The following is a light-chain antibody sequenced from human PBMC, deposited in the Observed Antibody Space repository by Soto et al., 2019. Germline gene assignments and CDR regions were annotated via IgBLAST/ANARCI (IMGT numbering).Light chain of an antibody. CDR2: EAS. V-gene: IGKV3-15*01. CDR1: QSISTS. J-gene: IGKJ1*01. CDR3: QQYDNWPRT. Sequence: EIVMTQSPATLSLSPGERTTLSCRASQSISTSLVWYQQKPGQAPRLLIHEASTRVTGIPPRFSGSGSGTEFTLTISSLQSEDFAVYYCQQYDNWPRTFGQGTKVEIK.